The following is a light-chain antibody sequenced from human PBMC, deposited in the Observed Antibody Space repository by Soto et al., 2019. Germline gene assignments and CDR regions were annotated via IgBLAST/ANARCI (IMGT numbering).Light chain of an antibody. CDR3: MQNLQTPLT. Sequence: DIVLTQSPLSLSVTPGEPASISCKSSQSLLHSNGYNYLDWYLQKPGQPPQRLIYLGSDRASGVPDRFSGGGSGTEFTLKISRVEAEDAGVYYCMQNLQTPLTFGGGTKVEIK. J-gene: IGKJ4*01. V-gene: IGKV2-28*01. CDR2: LGS. CDR1: QSLLHSNGYNY.